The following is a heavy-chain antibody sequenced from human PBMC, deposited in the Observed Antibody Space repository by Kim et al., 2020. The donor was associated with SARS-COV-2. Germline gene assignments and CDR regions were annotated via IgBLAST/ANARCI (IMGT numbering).Heavy chain of an antibody. CDR1: GFTFSSYS. V-gene: IGHV3-48*02. CDR3: ARDHAYYDFWSGEENDY. Sequence: GGSLRLSCAASGFTFSSYSMNWVRQAPGKGLEWVSYISSSSSTIYYADSVKGRFTISRDNAKNSLYLQMNSLRDEDTAVYYCARDHAYYDFWSGEENDYWGQGTLVTVSS. CDR2: ISSSSSTI. D-gene: IGHD3-3*01. J-gene: IGHJ4*02.